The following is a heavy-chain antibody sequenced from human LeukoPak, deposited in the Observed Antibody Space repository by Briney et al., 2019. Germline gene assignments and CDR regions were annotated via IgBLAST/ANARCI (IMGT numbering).Heavy chain of an antibody. CDR2: IYSGGIT. V-gene: IGHV3-53*01. J-gene: IGHJ4*02. CDR3: ARGYSSSWVALDY. Sequence: GGSLRLSCAASGFTFSSYAMSWVRQAPGKGLEWVSVIYSGGITYYADSVKGRFTISRGNSKNTLYLQMNSLRAEDTALYYCARGYSSSWVALDYWGQGTLVTVSS. D-gene: IGHD6-13*01. CDR1: GFTFSSYA.